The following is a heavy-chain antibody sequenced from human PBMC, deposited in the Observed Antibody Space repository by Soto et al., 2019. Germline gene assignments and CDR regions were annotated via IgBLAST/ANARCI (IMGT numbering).Heavy chain of an antibody. CDR3: ARDGVVPAAILYYYYGMDV. J-gene: IGHJ6*02. CDR1: GFTFSSYG. Sequence: LRLSCAASGFTFSSYGMHWVRQAPGKGLEWVSSISSSSSYIYYADSVKGRFTISRDNAKNSLYLQMNSLRAEDTAVYYCARDGVVPAAILYYYYGMDVWGQGTTVTVSS. V-gene: IGHV3-21*01. CDR2: ISSSSSYI. D-gene: IGHD2-2*02.